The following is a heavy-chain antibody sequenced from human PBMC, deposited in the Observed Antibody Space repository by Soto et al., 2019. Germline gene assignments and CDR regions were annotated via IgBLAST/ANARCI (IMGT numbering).Heavy chain of an antibody. CDR2: INHSGSN. D-gene: IGHD1-26*01. J-gene: IGHJ4*02. V-gene: IGHV4-34*01. CDR1: GGSFSGYY. Sequence: QVQLQQWGAGLLKPSETLSLTCAVYGGSFSGYYWSWIRQPPGKGLEWIGEINHSGSNNYNPSLKSRVTISVDTSKNQFSLKLSSVTAADTAVYYCARVRTVGAGHFDYWGQGTLVTVSS. CDR3: ARVRTVGAGHFDY.